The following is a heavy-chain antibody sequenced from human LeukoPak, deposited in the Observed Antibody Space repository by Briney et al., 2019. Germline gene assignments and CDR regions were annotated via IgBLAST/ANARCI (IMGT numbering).Heavy chain of an antibody. CDR3: ARDMTQYYYYMDV. Sequence: ASVKVSCKASGYTFTSYGICWVRQAPGQGLEWMGWISTYNGNTKYAQKLQGRVTMTTDTSTSTVYMELRSLRSDDTAVYYCARDMTQYYYYMDVWGKGTTVTISS. CDR2: ISTYNGNT. J-gene: IGHJ6*03. D-gene: IGHD2/OR15-2a*01. CDR1: GYTFTSYG. V-gene: IGHV1-18*01.